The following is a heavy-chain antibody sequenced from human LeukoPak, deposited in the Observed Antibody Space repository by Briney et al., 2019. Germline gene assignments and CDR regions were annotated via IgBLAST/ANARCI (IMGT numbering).Heavy chain of an antibody. Sequence: GGSLRPSCAASGFTFSSYSMNWVRQAPGQGLEWVSSISSSSSYIYYADSVKGRFTISRDNAKNSLYLQMNSLRAEDTAVYYCARGGWMATTIDYWGQGTLVTVSS. CDR2: ISSSSSYI. V-gene: IGHV3-21*01. CDR3: ARGGWMATTIDY. CDR1: GFTFSSYS. D-gene: IGHD5-24*01. J-gene: IGHJ4*02.